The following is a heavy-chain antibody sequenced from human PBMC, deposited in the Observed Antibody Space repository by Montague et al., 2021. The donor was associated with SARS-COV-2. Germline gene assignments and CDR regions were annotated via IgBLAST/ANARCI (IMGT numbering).Heavy chain of an antibody. CDR1: GFSFDTYG. V-gene: IGHV3-23*01. J-gene: IGHJ4*02. D-gene: IGHD6-19*01. CDR2: IRGDGDKT. CDR3: AKQWGPATNTFDY. Sequence: SLRLSCAASGFSFDTYGVSWVRQAPGQGLEWVSSIRGDGDKTYYSGSVKGRFTISRDTSSNTLYLQMNSLRAEDTAIYFCAKQWGPATNTFDYWGQGTLVTVSS.